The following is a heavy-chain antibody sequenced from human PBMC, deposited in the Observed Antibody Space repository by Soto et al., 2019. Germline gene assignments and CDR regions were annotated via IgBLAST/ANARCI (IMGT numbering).Heavy chain of an antibody. CDR3: AKPVLRFLEWLLFFDY. V-gene: IGHV3-23*01. CDR2: ISGSGGST. J-gene: IGHJ4*02. CDR1: GFTFSSYA. Sequence: EVQLLESGGGLVQPGGSLRLSCAASGFTFSSYAMSWVRQAPGKGLEWVSAISGSGGSTYYADSVKGRFTISRDNSKSTLYLQMNSLRAEDTAVYYCAKPVLRFLEWLLFFDYWGQGTLVTVSS. D-gene: IGHD3-3*01.